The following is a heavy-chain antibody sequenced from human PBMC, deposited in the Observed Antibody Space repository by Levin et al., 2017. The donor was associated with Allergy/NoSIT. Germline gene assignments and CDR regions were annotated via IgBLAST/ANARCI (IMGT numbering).Heavy chain of an antibody. CDR3: ARRYGWYFDL. D-gene: IGHD3-16*01. Sequence: GESLKISCKGSGYSFTAYWIAWVRQMPGKGLEWMGIIYPGDSDTRYSPSFQGQVTISADKSISTAYLQWNSLKASDSAIYYCARRYGWYFDLWGRGTWSLSPQ. CDR1: GYSFTAYW. J-gene: IGHJ2*01. V-gene: IGHV5-51*01. CDR2: IYPGDSDT.